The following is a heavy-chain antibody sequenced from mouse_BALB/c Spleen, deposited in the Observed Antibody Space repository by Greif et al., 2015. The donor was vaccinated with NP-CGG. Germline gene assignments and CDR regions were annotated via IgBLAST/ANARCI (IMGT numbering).Heavy chain of an antibody. J-gene: IGHJ2*01. D-gene: IGHD1-2*01. CDR3: TLTTAYFDY. Sequence: LQQSGSELVRPGASVKLSCKASGYTFTSYWMHWVKQRPGQGLEWIGNIYPGSGSTNYDEKFKSKATLTVDTSSSTAYMQLSSLTSEDSAVYYCTLTTAYFDYWGQGTTLTVSS. CDR2: IYPGSGST. V-gene: IGHV1S22*01. CDR1: GYTFTSYW.